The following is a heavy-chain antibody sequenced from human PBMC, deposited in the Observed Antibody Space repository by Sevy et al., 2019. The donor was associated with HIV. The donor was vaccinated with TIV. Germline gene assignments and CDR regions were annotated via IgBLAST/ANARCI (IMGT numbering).Heavy chain of an antibody. J-gene: IGHJ4*02. D-gene: IGHD6-13*01. CDR2: IWYDGSSQ. CDR1: GFIFSTYG. V-gene: IGHV3-33*08. CDR3: VSGASIAAACNFAY. Sequence: GGSLRLSCAASGFIFSTYGMHWVRQAPGKGLEWVALIWYDGSSQYYADSVQGRFTISRDNSKNTLDLQMNSLRAEDTAVYDCVSGASIAAACNFAYWGQGTLVTVSS.